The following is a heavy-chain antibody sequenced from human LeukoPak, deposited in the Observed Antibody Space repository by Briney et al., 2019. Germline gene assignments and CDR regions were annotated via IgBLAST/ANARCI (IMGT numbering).Heavy chain of an antibody. D-gene: IGHD5-18*01. V-gene: IGHV4-31*03. CDR2: IYYSGST. J-gene: IGHJ6*04. CDR1: GGSISSGGYY. CDR3: ARASTDTAMVFYYYGMGV. Sequence: SETLSLTCTVSGGSISSGGYYWSWIRQHPGKGLEWIGYIYYSGSTYYNPSLKSRVTMSVDTSKNQFSLKLSSVTAADTAVYYCARASTDTAMVFYYYGMGVWGKGTTVTVSS.